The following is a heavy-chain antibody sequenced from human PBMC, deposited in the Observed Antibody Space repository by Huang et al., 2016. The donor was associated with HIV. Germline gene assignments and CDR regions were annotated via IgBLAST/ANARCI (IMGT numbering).Heavy chain of an antibody. CDR2: IYHSWTT. Sequence: QLQLQESGPGLVKPSETLSLTCTVSGGSISISSYYWGWLRPPPGKGLEWVGSIYHSWTTYYNPSLKSRVTISVDTSRTQFSLKLSSVTAADTAVYYCAAHGRIVGIPAAPLRFDPWGQGTLVTVSS. CDR1: GGSISISSYY. D-gene: IGHD6-13*01. J-gene: IGHJ5*02. CDR3: AAHGRIVGIPAAPLRFDP. V-gene: IGHV4-39*01.